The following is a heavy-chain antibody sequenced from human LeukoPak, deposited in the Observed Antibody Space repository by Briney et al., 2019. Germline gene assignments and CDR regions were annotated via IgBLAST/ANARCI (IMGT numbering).Heavy chain of an antibody. CDR3: ARTGLHGAYDI. Sequence: GGSLRLSCAASGFTFSSYAMIWVRQAPGKGLEWVSYISSSSSTIYYADSVKGRFTISRDNAKNSLYVQMNSLRDEDTAVYYCARTGLHGAYDIWGQGTMVTVSS. D-gene: IGHD4-11*01. CDR1: GFTFSSYA. V-gene: IGHV3-48*02. J-gene: IGHJ3*02. CDR2: ISSSSSTI.